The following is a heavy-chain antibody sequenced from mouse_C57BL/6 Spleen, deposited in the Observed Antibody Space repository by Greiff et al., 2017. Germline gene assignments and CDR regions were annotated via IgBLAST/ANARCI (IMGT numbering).Heavy chain of an antibody. J-gene: IGHJ1*03. V-gene: IGHV1-80*01. CDR1: GYAFSSYW. CDR2: IYPGDGDT. CDR3: ARRITTEAFDV. Sequence: VQLQESGAELVKPGASVKISCKASGYAFSSYWMNWVKQRPGKGLEWIGQIYPGDGDTNYNGKFKGKATLTADKSSSTAYMQLSSLTSEDSAVYFCARRITTEAFDVWGTGTTVTVSS. D-gene: IGHD1-1*01.